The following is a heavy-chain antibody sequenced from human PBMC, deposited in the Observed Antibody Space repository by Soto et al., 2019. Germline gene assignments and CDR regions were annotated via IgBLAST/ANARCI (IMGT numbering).Heavy chain of an antibody. V-gene: IGHV3-30*18. J-gene: IGHJ6*03. CDR3: AKGYSITIFGVSPNYYYMDV. Sequence: PGGSLRLSCAASGFTFSSYGMHWVRQAPGKWLEWVAVISYDGSNKYYADSVKGRFTISSDNSKNTLYLQMNSLRAEDTAVYYCAKGYSITIFGVSPNYYYMDVWGKGTTVTVSS. CDR1: GFTFSSYG. D-gene: IGHD3-3*01. CDR2: ISYDGSNK.